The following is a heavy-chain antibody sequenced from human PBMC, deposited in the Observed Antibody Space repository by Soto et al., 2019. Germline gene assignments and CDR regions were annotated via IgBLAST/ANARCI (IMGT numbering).Heavy chain of an antibody. J-gene: IGHJ4*02. D-gene: IGHD6-13*01. CDR3: ARAAAGRVNFDY. CDR2: IYYSGST. V-gene: IGHV4-59*01. Sequence: SETLSLTCTVSGGSIRSYYWSWIRQPPGKGLEWIGYIYYSGSTNYNPSLKSRVTISVDTPKNQFSLKLSSVTAADTAVYYCARAAAGRVNFDYWGQGTLVTVS. CDR1: GGSIRSYY.